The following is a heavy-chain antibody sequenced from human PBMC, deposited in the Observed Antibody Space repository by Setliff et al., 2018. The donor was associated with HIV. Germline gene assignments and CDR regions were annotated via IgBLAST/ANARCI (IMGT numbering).Heavy chain of an antibody. D-gene: IGHD3-22*01. V-gene: IGHV1-2*06. CDR2: INPHSGGT. J-gene: IGHJ4*02. CDR1: GYTFSDYY. Sequence: ASVKVSCKASGYTFSDYYFHWVRQAPGQGLEWMGRINPHSGGTNYAQKFQGRVTMTRDTSISTAYLELSSLRSEDTAVYYCARVDYYDSSGYWHFDYWGQGTLVTVSS. CDR3: ARVDYYDSSGYWHFDY.